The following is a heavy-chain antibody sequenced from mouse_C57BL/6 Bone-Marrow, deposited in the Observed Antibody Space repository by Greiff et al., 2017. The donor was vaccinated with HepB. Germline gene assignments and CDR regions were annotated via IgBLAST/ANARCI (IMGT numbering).Heavy chain of an antibody. Sequence: QVQLKQSGAELMKPGASVKLSCKATGYTFTGYWIEWVKQRPGHGLEWIGEILPGSGSTNYNQKFKGKATLTVDKSSSTAYMQLSSLTSEDSAVYYCAIRYGSSWDAMDYWGQGTSVTVSS. CDR2: ILPGSGST. D-gene: IGHD1-1*01. CDR3: AIRYGSSWDAMDY. CDR1: GYTFTGYW. V-gene: IGHV1-9*01. J-gene: IGHJ4*01.